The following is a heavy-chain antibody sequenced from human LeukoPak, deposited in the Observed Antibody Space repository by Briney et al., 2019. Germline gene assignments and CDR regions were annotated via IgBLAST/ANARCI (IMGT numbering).Heavy chain of an antibody. CDR1: GDSISSRSIY. Sequence: PSETLSLTCTVSGDSISSRSIYWGWIRQAPGKGLEWIGTVYHSGSTYYNPSLETRVTISVDTSKNQFSLKLSSVTAADTAVYYCARFDGGNSEYFQHWGQGTLVTVSS. D-gene: IGHD4-23*01. V-gene: IGHV4-39*07. J-gene: IGHJ1*01. CDR2: VYHSGST. CDR3: ARFDGGNSEYFQH.